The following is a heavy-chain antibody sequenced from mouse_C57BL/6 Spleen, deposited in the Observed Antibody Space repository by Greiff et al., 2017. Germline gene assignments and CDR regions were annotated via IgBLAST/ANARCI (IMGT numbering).Heavy chain of an antibody. V-gene: IGHV2-2*01. CDR2: IWSGGST. CDR3: ARETAQAPYYFDY. D-gene: IGHD3-2*02. Sequence: VKVVESGPGLVQPSQSLSITCTVSGFSLTSYGVHWVRQSPGKGLEWLGVIWSGGSTDYNAAFISRLSISKDNSKSQVFFKMNSLQADDTAIYYCARETAQAPYYFDYWGQGTTLTVSS. J-gene: IGHJ2*01. CDR1: GFSLTSYG.